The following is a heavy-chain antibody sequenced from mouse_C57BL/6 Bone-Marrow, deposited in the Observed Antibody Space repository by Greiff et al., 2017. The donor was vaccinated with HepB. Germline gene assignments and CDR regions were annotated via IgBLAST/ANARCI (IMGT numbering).Heavy chain of an antibody. D-gene: IGHD1-1*01. J-gene: IGHJ1*03. CDR3: AGDYYGSSGDWYFDV. CDR2: IDPSDSYT. Sequence: VQPKKPGAELVKPGASVKLSCKASGSTFTSYWMPGVKQRPGQGLEWIGEIDPSDSYTNYNQKFKGKATLTVDTSSSTAYMQLSSLTSEDSAVYYCAGDYYGSSGDWYFDVWGTGTTVTVSS. CDR1: GSTFTSYW. V-gene: IGHV1-50*01.